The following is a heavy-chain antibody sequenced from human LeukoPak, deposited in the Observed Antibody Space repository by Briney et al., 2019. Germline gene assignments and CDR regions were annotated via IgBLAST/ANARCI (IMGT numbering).Heavy chain of an antibody. D-gene: IGHD1-26*01. CDR3: ARGVGVVGLRDYFDY. V-gene: IGHV3-33*01. Sequence: GGSLRLSCVASGFTFRSYGMHWVRQAPGKGLEWVAVIWYDGSDIFYADSVKGRFTISRDNSKNTLFLQINSLRADDMAVYYCARGVGVVGLRDYFDYWGQGTLVTVSS. CDR2: IWYDGSDI. J-gene: IGHJ4*02. CDR1: GFTFRSYG.